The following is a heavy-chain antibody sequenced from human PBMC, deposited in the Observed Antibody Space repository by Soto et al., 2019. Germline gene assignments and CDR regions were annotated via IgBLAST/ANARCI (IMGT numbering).Heavy chain of an antibody. D-gene: IGHD3-22*01. CDR1: GYTFTSYY. J-gene: IGHJ4*02. V-gene: IGHV1-46*01. CDR3: AREPEYYYDSSGYYDY. Sequence: GSVKVSCKASGYTFTSYYMHWVRQAPGQGLEWMGIINPSGGSTSYEQKFQGRVTMTRDTSTSTVYMELSSLRSEDTAVYYCAREPEYYYDSSGYYDYWGQGTLVTVSS. CDR2: INPSGGST.